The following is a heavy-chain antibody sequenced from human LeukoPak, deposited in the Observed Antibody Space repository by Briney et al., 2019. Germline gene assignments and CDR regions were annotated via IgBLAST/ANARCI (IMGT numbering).Heavy chain of an antibody. CDR3: ARVAMAARPRWFDP. CDR2: IRYDGTEK. Sequence: PGGSLRLSCAASGFTFSSYGMHWVRPAPGKGVEWVAFIRYDGTEKYYGDSVKGRFTISRDNSKNTLYLQMNSLRAEDTAVYYCARVAMAARPRWFDPWGQGILVTVAS. D-gene: IGHD6-6*01. V-gene: IGHV3-30*02. CDR1: GFTFSSYG. J-gene: IGHJ5*02.